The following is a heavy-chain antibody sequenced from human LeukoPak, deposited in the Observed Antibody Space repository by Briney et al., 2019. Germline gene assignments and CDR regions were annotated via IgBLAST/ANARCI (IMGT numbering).Heavy chain of an antibody. D-gene: IGHD6-19*01. V-gene: IGHV1-69*04. CDR2: IIPILGIA. CDR1: GGTFSSYA. Sequence: SVKVSCKASGGTFSSYAIGWVRQAPGQGLEWMGRIIPILGIANYAQKFQGRVTITADKSTSTAYMELSSLRSEDTAVYYCARQAVAVYYFDYWGQGTLVTVSS. J-gene: IGHJ4*02. CDR3: ARQAVAVYYFDY.